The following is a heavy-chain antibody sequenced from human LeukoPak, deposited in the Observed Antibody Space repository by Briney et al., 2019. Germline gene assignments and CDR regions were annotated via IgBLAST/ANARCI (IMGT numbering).Heavy chain of an antibody. V-gene: IGHV3-30*04. J-gene: IGHJ4*02. D-gene: IGHD4-17*01. CDR3: AKGRALGYGDYEDY. Sequence: GRSLRLSCAASGFTFSSYAMHWVRQAPGKGLEWVAVISYDGSNKYYADSVKGRFTISRDNSKNTLYLQVNSLRAEDTAVYYCAKGRALGYGDYEDYWGQGTLVTVSS. CDR1: GFTFSSYA. CDR2: ISYDGSNK.